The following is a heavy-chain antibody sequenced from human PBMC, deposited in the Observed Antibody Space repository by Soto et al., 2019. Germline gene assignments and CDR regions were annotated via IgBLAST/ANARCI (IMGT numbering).Heavy chain of an antibody. J-gene: IGHJ4*02. V-gene: IGHV1-18*04. D-gene: IGHD3-16*01. Sequence: QVVLVQSRAEVKEPGASVKVSCKASGYTFTNNGISWVRQAPGQGLEWMGWISAYSGNTDYAQKFQGRLTMTTDASTSTAYLELGSLSSDDTAVYFCARHHPGELWLDSWGQGTLVTVSS. CDR2: ISAYSGNT. CDR3: ARHHPGELWLDS. CDR1: GYTFTNNG.